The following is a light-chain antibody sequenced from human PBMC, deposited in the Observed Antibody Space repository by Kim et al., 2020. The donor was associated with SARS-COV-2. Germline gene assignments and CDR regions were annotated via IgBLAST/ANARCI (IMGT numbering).Light chain of an antibody. J-gene: IGKJ1*01. CDR1: QDISND. V-gene: IGKV1-27*01. CDR2: AAS. CDR3: QKYNSVPWT. Sequence: ASVGDGGTVTGRARQDISNDLAWYQQKPGKVPKLLISAASALQSGVPSRFSGSGSGTDFTLTISSVQTEDVATYYCQKYNSVPWTFGQGTKVEIK.